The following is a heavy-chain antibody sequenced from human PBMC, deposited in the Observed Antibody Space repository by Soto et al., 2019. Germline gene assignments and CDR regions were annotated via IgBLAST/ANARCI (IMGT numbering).Heavy chain of an antibody. CDR2: IWYDGSNK. CDR3: ARDLDYDSSGYFPNYGMDV. Sequence: QVQLVESGGGVVQPGRSLRLSCAASGFTFSSYGMHWVRQAPGKGLEWVAVIWYDGSNKYYADSVKGRFTISRDNSKNTLYLQMNSLRAEDTAVYYCARDLDYDSSGYFPNYGMDVWGQGTTVTVSS. V-gene: IGHV3-33*01. CDR1: GFTFSSYG. D-gene: IGHD3-22*01. J-gene: IGHJ6*02.